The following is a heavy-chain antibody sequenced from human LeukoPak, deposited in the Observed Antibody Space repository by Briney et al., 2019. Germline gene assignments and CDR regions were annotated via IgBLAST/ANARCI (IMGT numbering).Heavy chain of an antibody. CDR3: ARSPRTDYGMDV. CDR2: IYYSGST. J-gene: IGHJ6*02. CDR1: GGSISSYY. Sequence: SETLSLTCTVSGGSISSYYWSWIRQPPGKGLEWIGYIYYSGSTNYNPSLKGRVTISVDTSKNQFSLKLSSVTAADTAVYYCARSPRTDYGMDVWGQGTTVTVSS. D-gene: IGHD1-1*01. V-gene: IGHV4-59*08.